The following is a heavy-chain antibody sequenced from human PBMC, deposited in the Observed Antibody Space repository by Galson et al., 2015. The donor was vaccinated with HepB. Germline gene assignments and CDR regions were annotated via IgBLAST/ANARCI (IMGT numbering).Heavy chain of an antibody. D-gene: IGHD7-27*01. CDR3: VHSRKLGMNFDS. J-gene: IGHJ4*02. CDR1: GFSLSTSGVA. V-gene: IGHV2-5*01. Sequence: PALVKPTQTLTLTCTFSGFSLSTSGVAVGWIRQPPGEALEWLALIHWNDDKHYSPSLKSRLTITKDTSKNQVVLTMTNMDPADTGTYYCVHSRKLGMNFDSWGQGTLVTVSS. CDR2: IHWNDDK.